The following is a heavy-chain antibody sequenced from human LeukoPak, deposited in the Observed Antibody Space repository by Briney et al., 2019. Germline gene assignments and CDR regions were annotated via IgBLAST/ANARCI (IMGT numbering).Heavy chain of an antibody. CDR1: GGSISSSSYY. CDR2: IYYSGST. J-gene: IGHJ4*02. CDR3: ARHEVGYCSSTSCYTLEAFDY. Sequence: SETLSLTCTVSGGSISSSSYYWGWIRQPLGKGLEWIGSIYYSGSTYYNPSLKSRVTISVDTSKNQFSLKLSSVTAADTAVYYCARHEVGYCSSTSCYTLEAFDYWGQGTLVTVSS. D-gene: IGHD2-2*02. V-gene: IGHV4-39*01.